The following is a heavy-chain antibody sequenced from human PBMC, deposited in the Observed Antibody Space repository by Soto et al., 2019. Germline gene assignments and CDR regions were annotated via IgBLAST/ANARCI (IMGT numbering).Heavy chain of an antibody. CDR2: IYWDDDK. CDR1: GFSLTARGVG. J-gene: IGHJ5*02. CDR3: AHVPNYYQYDWFDP. V-gene: IGHV2-5*02. D-gene: IGHD3-10*01. Sequence: QITLKESGPTLVKPTQTLTLTCTFSGFSLTARGVGVGWVRQPPGKALECLALIYWDDDKRYSPSLKSRLSITKDTSKNQVVLTMTNVAPVDTATYYCAHVPNYYQYDWFDPWGQGTLVTVSS.